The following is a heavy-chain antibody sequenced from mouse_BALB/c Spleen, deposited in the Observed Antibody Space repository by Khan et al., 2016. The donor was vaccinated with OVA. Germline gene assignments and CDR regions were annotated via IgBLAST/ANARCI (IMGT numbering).Heavy chain of an antibody. CDR2: ISIYSGST. D-gene: IGHD2-3*01. Sequence: QVQLQQSGPELVRPGVSVKISCKGSGYTFTDYAMYWVKQSRSKSLEWIGLISIYSGSTNYNQKFKGKATMTVDKSSSTAYMELARLTSEDSAIXYCAIPAYDGYYDYWGQGTTLTVSS. J-gene: IGHJ2*01. V-gene: IGHV1S137*01. CDR3: AIPAYDGYYDY. CDR1: GYTFTDYA.